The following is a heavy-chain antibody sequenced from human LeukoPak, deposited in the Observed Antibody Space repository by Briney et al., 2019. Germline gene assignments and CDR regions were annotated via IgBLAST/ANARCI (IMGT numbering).Heavy chain of an antibody. CDR2: ITHSGSS. CDR1: GGSFSDYY. J-gene: IGHJ4*02. CDR3: ARYRSSGYVGQ. Sequence: PSETLSLTCAVYGGSFSDYYWGWIRQPPGKGLEWIGVITHSGSSDYNPSLKSRVTISVDTSKNQFSLKLRSVTAADTAVYYCARYRSSGYVGQWGQGTLVTVSP. D-gene: IGHD3-22*01. V-gene: IGHV4-34*01.